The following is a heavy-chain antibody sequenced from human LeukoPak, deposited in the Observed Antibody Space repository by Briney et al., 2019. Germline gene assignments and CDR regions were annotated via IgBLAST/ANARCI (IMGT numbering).Heavy chain of an antibody. CDR1: GFTFSTFW. J-gene: IGHJ4*02. Sequence: PGGSLRLSCAASGFTFSTFWMSWVRQAPGKGLEWVSAISGSGGSTYYADSVKGRFTISRDNSKNTLYLQMNSLRAEDTAVYYCAKDASSNYVRNYFDYWGQGTLVTVSS. D-gene: IGHD4-11*01. CDR3: AKDASSNYVRNYFDY. CDR2: ISGSGGST. V-gene: IGHV3-23*01.